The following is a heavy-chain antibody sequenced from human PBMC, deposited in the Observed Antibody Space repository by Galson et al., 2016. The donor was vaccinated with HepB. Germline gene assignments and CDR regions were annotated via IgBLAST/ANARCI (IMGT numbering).Heavy chain of an antibody. D-gene: IGHD3-10*01. CDR1: GFTFSSYA. V-gene: IGHV4-59*01. CDR3: ARDSAGSFDL. CDR2: ISYSGST. J-gene: IGHJ2*01. Sequence: LRLSCAASGFTFSSYAMSWVRQAPGKGLEWIGFISYSGSTNYNPSLKSRVTMSVDMSKNQFSLKLSSVTAADTAVYYCARDSAGSFDLWGRGTLVTVSS.